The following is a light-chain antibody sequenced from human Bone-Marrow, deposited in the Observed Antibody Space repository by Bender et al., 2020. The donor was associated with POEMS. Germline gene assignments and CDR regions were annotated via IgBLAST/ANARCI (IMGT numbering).Light chain of an antibody. V-gene: IGLV1-44*01. Sequence: GSNTNIFTYSVNWYQHLPGTAPRLLIYSNNQRPSGISERFTGSKSGTSASLAISGLQFEDEADYYCSTWDESLNGWVFGGGTKLTVL. CDR1: NTNIFTYS. CDR2: SNN. J-gene: IGLJ3*02. CDR3: STWDESLNGWV.